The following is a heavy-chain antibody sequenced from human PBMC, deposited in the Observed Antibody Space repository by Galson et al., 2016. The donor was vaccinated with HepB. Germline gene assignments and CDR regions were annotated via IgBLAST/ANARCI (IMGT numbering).Heavy chain of an antibody. D-gene: IGHD3-22*01. Sequence: SLRLSCAASGFTFGSYGMHWVRQTPGKGLEWVAFIWHDGSNKYYVDSVKGRFTISRDNSKKMMYLQMNSLRAEDTAVYYCHYFDSSGPLDYRGQGTLVTVSS. CDR2: IWHDGSNK. V-gene: IGHV3-33*01. J-gene: IGHJ4*02. CDR3: HYFDSSGPLDY. CDR1: GFTFGSYG.